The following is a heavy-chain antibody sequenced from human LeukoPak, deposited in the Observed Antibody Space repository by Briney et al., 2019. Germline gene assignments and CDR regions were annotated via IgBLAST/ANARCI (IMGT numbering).Heavy chain of an antibody. CDR3: AQGPYCYDGSGYSLLWFDP. V-gene: IGHV3-23*01. J-gene: IGHJ5*02. D-gene: IGHD3-22*01. Sequence: GGSLRLSCAASGFTFSSYAMSWVRQAPGKGLEWVSGISGNGGRTYYADSVKGRFTISRDNAKNALNMQINSKRAEETGVYYCAQGPYCYDGSGYSLLWFDPWGQGTLVTVSS. CDR1: GFTFSSYA. CDR2: ISGNGGRT.